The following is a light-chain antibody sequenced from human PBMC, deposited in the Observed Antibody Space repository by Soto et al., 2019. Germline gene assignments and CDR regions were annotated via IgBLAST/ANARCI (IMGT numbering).Light chain of an antibody. CDR1: QSISNW. J-gene: IGKJ1*01. CDR3: QQYNSYS. V-gene: IGKV1-5*01. Sequence: DIQMAQSPSSLSASLGDRVTITCRASQSISNWLAWYQQKPGTAPKVLIYHASNLQSGVPSRFSGSGSGTEFTLTCSSLQPDVFPTYYCQQYNSYSFGQGTKADIK. CDR2: HAS.